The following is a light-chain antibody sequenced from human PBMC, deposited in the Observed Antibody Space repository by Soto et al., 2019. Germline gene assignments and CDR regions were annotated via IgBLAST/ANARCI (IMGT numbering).Light chain of an antibody. J-gene: IGKJ1*01. V-gene: IGKV3-20*01. CDR3: QQYGTSKT. CDR1: QSISFNY. CDR2: GAS. Sequence: EIVLTRSPGTLSLSPGESATLSCRASQSISFNYLAWYHQKPGQAPRLLIYGASNRATGIPDRFSGSGSGTDFTLTISRLEPEDFAVYYCQQYGTSKTFGQGTKVDIK.